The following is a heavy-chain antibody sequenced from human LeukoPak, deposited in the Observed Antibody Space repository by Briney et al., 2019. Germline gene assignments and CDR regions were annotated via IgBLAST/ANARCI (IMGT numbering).Heavy chain of an antibody. CDR2: LYTGGST. CDR1: GFLVSDNY. J-gene: IGHJ6*02. Sequence: GGSLRLSCAASGFLVSDNYMHWLRQAPGKGLEWVSVLYTGGSTYYADSGKGRFTISRDNSKNTLYLQMNSLGVEDTAVYYCARDAHEQWSVLGVYHYGFDVWGQGTTLTVSS. V-gene: IGHV3-53*01. D-gene: IGHD6-19*01. CDR3: ARDAHEQWSVLGVYHYGFDV.